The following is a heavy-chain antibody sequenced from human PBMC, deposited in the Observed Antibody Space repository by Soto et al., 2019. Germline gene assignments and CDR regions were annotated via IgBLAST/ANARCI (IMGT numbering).Heavy chain of an antibody. V-gene: IGHV3-74*01. Sequence: GGSLRLSCAASGLTFSSYWMHWVRQAPGKGLVWVSRINSDGSSTSYADSVKGRFTISRDNAKNTLYLQMNSLRAEDTAVYYCARGRKYSSNWFDPWGQGTLVTVSS. CDR2: INSDGSST. J-gene: IGHJ5*02. D-gene: IGHD6-6*01. CDR3: ARGRKYSSNWFDP. CDR1: GLTFSSYW.